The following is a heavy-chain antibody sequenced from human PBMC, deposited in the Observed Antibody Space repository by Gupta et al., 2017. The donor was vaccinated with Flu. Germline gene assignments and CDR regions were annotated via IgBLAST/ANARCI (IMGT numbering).Heavy chain of an antibody. D-gene: IGHD7-27*01. CDR1: GGPISNSEFY. CDR2: IYYDGNT. J-gene: IGHJ6*03. Sequence: QLQESGPGLVKPSETLSLSCTVSGGPISNSEFYWGWIRQPPGKGLEWIGTIYYDGNTYYNPSLKSRVTISMDTSKNQFSLRLTSVTASDAAVYYCARQWGSGPYYYYYYMDVWGKGTKVTVSS. CDR3: ARQWGSGPYYYYYYMDV. V-gene: IGHV4-39*01.